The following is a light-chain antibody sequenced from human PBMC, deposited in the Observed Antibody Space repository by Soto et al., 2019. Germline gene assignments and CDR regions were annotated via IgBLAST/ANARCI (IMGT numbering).Light chain of an antibody. Sequence: QSVLTQPASVSGSPGQSITISCTGTSSDVGGYDYVAWNQQHPGKAPRLMIYDVNNRPSGVSNRFSGSKSGNTASLTISGLQAEDEADYYCNSYSTSSTPLVFGGGTKLTV. CDR3: NSYSTSSTPLV. V-gene: IGLV2-14*03. CDR1: SSDVGGYDY. CDR2: DVN. J-gene: IGLJ2*01.